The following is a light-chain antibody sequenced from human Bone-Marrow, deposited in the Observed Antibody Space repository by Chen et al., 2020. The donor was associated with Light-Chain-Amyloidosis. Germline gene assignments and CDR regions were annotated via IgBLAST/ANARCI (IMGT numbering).Light chain of an antibody. CDR2: GAS. CDR1: QTIPSSW. V-gene: IGKV3-20*01. CDR3: QQYDYSTPGTT. J-gene: IGKJ2*01. Sequence: DIVLTQSPGTLSLSPWERATLSCRASQTIPSSWLAWYQQSPGQPPRLLIHGASSRATGIPDRFSGSGYGTDFTLTISRLEPGDCGVYYCQQYDYSTPGTTFGPGTKLEIK.